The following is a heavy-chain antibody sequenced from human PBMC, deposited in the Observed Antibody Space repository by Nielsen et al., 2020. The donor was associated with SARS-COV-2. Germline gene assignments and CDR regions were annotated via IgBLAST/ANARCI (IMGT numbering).Heavy chain of an antibody. CDR3: ARHLGYSGYVSPSGV. D-gene: IGHD5-12*01. Sequence: SETLSLTCAVYGGSFSGYYWNWIRQSPGEGLQWIGEINDSGNTDYNPSLKSRVTMSVDTSKNQFSLRLTSVTAADTAVYYCARHLGYSGYVSPSGVWGKGTTVTVSS. V-gene: IGHV4-34*01. CDR2: INDSGNT. CDR1: GGSFSGYY. J-gene: IGHJ6*04.